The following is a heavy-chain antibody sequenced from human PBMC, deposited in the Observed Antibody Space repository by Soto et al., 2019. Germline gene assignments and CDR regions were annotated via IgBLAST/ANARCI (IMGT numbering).Heavy chain of an antibody. Sequence: SETLSLTCTVSGGSISSGGDYWSWIRQHPGKGLEWIGYIYYSGSTYYNPSLKSRVTISVDTSKNQFSLKLSSVTAADTAVYYCARALPGAGYCSGGSCCLQPYFDYWGQGTLVTVSS. J-gene: IGHJ4*02. CDR3: ARALPGAGYCSGGSCCLQPYFDY. D-gene: IGHD2-15*01. CDR2: IYYSGST. V-gene: IGHV4-31*03. CDR1: GGSISSGGDY.